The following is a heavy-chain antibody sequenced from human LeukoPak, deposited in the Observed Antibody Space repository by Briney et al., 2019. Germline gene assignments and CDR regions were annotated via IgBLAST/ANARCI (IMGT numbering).Heavy chain of an antibody. CDR1: GGSFSGYY. D-gene: IGHD3-16*01. CDR2: INPSGST. J-gene: IGHJ4*02. CDR3: ARVWGRDVDY. Sequence: SETLSLTCAVYGGSFSGYYWSWIRQPPGKGLEWIGEINPSGSTNYNPSLKSRVTISVDTSKNQFSLKLSSVTAADTAVYYCARVWGRDVDYWGQGTLVTVSS. V-gene: IGHV4-34*01.